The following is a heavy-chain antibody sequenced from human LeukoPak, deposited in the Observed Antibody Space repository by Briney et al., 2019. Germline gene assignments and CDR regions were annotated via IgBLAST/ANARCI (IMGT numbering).Heavy chain of an antibody. CDR1: GCTFSSYS. CDR3: ARWIQIWTTLAFDI. J-gene: IGHJ3*02. V-gene: IGHV3-21*01. CDR2: ISSSSSYI. D-gene: IGHD5-18*01. Sequence: PGGSLTLSCAASGCTFSSYSLNWVRQAPGKGLEWVAAISSSSSYIYYADSVKGRFSISRDNDKNSLYLQMNSLRAEDTAVYYCARWIQIWTTLAFDIWGQGTMVTVSS.